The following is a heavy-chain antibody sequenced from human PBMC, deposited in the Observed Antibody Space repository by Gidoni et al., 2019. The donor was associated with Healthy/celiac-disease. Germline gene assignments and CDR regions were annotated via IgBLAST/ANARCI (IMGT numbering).Heavy chain of an antibody. V-gene: IGHV3-13*01. CDR2: IGTACDR. Sequence: EVQLAESGGGLVQPRGFLRLSCTASGFTFSSSDMQWVRQATGKGLEWVSAIGTACDRYYPGSVKGRFTISIENAKNSLYLQMNSLGAGDTAVYYCVRDPFDYWGQGTLVTVSS. J-gene: IGHJ4*02. CDR1: GFTFSSSD. CDR3: VRDPFDY.